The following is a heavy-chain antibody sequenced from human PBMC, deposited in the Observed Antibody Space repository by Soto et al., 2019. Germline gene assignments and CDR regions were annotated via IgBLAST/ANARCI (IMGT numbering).Heavy chain of an antibody. CDR1: GGTFSSYT. D-gene: IGHD3-22*01. CDR3: ARGVTYYYDSSGYYGGPAGFDP. J-gene: IGHJ5*02. V-gene: IGHV1-69*02. Sequence: ASVKVSCKASGGTFSSYTISWVRQAPGQGLEWMGRIIPILGIANYAQKFQGRVTITADKSTSTAYMELSSLRSEDTAVYYCARGVTYYYDSSGYYGGPAGFDPWGQGTLVTVSS. CDR2: IIPILGIA.